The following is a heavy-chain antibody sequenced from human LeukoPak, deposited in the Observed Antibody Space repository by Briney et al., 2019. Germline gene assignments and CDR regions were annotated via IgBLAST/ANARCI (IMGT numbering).Heavy chain of an antibody. V-gene: IGHV3-21*05. CDR2: MSSDSSFI. Sequence: GGSLRLSCVASGFTFRSYAMNWVRQAPGKGLEWVSYMSSDSSFINYADSVKGRFTISRDNAKNSLYLQMNSLRAEDTAVYYCARGARRITIFGVVEYFQHWGQGTLVTVSS. D-gene: IGHD3-3*01. CDR3: ARGARRITIFGVVEYFQH. J-gene: IGHJ1*01. CDR1: GFTFRSYA.